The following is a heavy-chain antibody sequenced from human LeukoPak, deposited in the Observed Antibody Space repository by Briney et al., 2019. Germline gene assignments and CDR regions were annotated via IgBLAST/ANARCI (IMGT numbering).Heavy chain of an antibody. CDR1: GYSFTNYW. V-gene: IGHV5-51*01. J-gene: IGHJ4*02. CDR2: IYPGDSDT. CDR3: ARRRYGDY. D-gene: IGHD4-17*01. Sequence: GESLKISCKGSGYSFTNYWIDWVRRMPGKGLEWMGSIYPGDSDTKYSPSFQGQVTISADKSISTAYLQWSSLKASDTAIYYCARRRYGDYWGQGTLVTVSS.